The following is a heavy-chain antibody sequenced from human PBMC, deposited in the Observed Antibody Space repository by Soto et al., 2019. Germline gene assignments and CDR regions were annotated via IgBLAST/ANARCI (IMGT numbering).Heavy chain of an antibody. CDR1: GLIFSDYH. D-gene: IGHD6-19*01. CDR2: IRRKANSYTT. J-gene: IGHJ6*02. CDR3: AMLGGWSGGSNDMDV. V-gene: IGHV3-72*01. Sequence: EVQLVESGGGLVQPGGSLRLSCAASGLIFSDYHMDWVRQAPGKGLEWVGRIRRKANSYTTEYAASVKCRLTISRDDSKNSLYLQINSLKTEYTAVYYCAMLGGWSGGSNDMDVWGQGTTVTVSS.